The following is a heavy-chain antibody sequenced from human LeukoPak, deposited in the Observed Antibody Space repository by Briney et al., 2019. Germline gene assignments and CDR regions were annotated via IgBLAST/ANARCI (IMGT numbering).Heavy chain of an antibody. Sequence: GGSLRLSCGASGFSFSSHGMHWVRQGPGKGLEWEAFISYDGRNKYYGDSVKGRFTISRDNAKNTLYLQMNNLTVEDTALYYCARDRSGWYKDAFDIWGQGTMVTVSS. J-gene: IGHJ3*02. V-gene: IGHV3-30*19. CDR3: ARDRSGWYKDAFDI. D-gene: IGHD6-19*01. CDR1: GFSFSSHG. CDR2: ISYDGRNK.